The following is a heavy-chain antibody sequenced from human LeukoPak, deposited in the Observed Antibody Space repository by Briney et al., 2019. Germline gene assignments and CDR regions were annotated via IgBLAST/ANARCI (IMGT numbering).Heavy chain of an antibody. Sequence: KASETLSLTCTVSGGSISSYYWSWIRQPPGKGLEWIGYIYYSGSTNYNPSLKSRLTISVDTSKNQFSLNLSSVTAADTAVYYCARASVLLSADYWGQGTLVTVSS. V-gene: IGHV4-59*01. J-gene: IGHJ4*02. CDR2: IYYSGST. D-gene: IGHD3-16*01. CDR1: GGSISSYY. CDR3: ARASVLLSADY.